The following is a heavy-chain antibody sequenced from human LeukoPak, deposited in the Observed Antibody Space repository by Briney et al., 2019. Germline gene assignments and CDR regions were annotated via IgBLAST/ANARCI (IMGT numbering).Heavy chain of an antibody. CDR2: ISYDGGNE. D-gene: IGHD3-10*01. J-gene: IGHJ6*02. V-gene: IGHV3-30*18. CDR3: AKDRSGGHLAYYGMDV. Sequence: GGPLRLSCAASGFTFSSSGMHWVRQAPGKGLEWVAVISYDGGNEYYADSVKGRITISRDNSKNTLFLQMNSLRAEDTAVYYCAKDRSGGHLAYYGMDVWGQGTTVTVSS. CDR1: GFTFSSSG.